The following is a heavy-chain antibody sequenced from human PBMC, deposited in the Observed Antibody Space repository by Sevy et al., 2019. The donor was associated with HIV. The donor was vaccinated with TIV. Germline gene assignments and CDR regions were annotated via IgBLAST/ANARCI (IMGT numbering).Heavy chain of an antibody. Sequence: ASVKVSCKASGYTFTGYGISWVRQAPGQGLEWMGWISAYNGNTNYAQRLQGRVTMTTDTSTSTAYMELRSLRSDDTAVYYCARPYSSSGSYYYGMDVWGQGTTVTVSS. CDR2: ISAYNGNT. CDR3: ARPYSSSGSYYYGMDV. V-gene: IGHV1-18*01. J-gene: IGHJ6*02. CDR1: GYTFTGYG. D-gene: IGHD6-13*01.